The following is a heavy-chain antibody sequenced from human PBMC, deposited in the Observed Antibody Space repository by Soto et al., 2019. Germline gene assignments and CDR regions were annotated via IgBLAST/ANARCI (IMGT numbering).Heavy chain of an antibody. J-gene: IGHJ6*03. Sequence: GGSLRLSCAASGFTVSSNYMSWVRQAPGKGLEWVSVIYSGGSTYYADSVKGRFTISRDNSKNTLYLQMNSLRAEDTAVYYCARDFSGYDLGSSYYMDVWGKGTTVTVSS. CDR1: GFTVSSNY. D-gene: IGHD5-12*01. V-gene: IGHV3-66*01. CDR2: IYSGGST. CDR3: ARDFSGYDLGSSYYMDV.